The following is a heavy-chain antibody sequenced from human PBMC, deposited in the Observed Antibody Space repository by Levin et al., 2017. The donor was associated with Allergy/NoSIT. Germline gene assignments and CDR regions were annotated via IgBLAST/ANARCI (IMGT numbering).Heavy chain of an antibody. CDR3: ARLEKYGSGAFRYFGR. CDR2: IYYTGST. Sequence: SETLSLVCTVSGGSISSGSYYWGWIRQPPGKGLEWIGNIYYTGSTYYNPSLKSRVTMSVDTSRNQFSLRLNSVTAADTAGYYCARLEKYGSGAFRYFGRWGRGTLVTVSS. D-gene: IGHD3-10*01. J-gene: IGHJ2*01. CDR1: GGSISSGSYY. V-gene: IGHV4-39*01.